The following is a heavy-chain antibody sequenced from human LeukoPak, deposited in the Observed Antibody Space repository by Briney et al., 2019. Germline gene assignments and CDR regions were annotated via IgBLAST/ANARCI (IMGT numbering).Heavy chain of an antibody. CDR3: TTVDYGDLTPAASSDY. V-gene: IGHV3-15*01. CDR1: GFSLSKVW. CDR2: IKTKTDGGTT. Sequence: GGSLRLSCTASGFSLSKVWMSWVRQAPGQGLEWVGHIKTKTDGGTTEYAAPVRGRFTISRDDSGDTLYLQVNSLKIEDTAVYYCTTVDYGDLTPAASSDYWGQGTLVTVSS. J-gene: IGHJ4*02. D-gene: IGHD4-17*01.